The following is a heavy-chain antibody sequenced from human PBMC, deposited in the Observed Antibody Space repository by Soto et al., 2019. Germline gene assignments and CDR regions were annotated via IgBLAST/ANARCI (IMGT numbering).Heavy chain of an antibody. Sequence: SEALSVTCTVSVASISYGGFSWSWIRQSPGKGLEWIGYISHLENTYFHPSFKSRLTMSIDRSRNQFSLNLSSVTAADRAVYYCVRGGGYDPFDYWGQGVLVTVSS. D-gene: IGHD5-12*01. CDR1: VASISYGGFS. CDR2: ISHLENT. J-gene: IGHJ4*02. V-gene: IGHV4-30-2*06. CDR3: VRGGGYDPFDY.